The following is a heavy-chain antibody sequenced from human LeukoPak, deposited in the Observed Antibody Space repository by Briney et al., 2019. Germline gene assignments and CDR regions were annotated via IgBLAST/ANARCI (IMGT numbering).Heavy chain of an antibody. CDR1: GFTFSSYA. Sequence: PGGSLRLSCAASGFTFSSYAMSWVRQAPGKGLDWVSSITGSGGITYYADSVKGRFTISRDNSKNTLFLQMTSPRAEDTAVYHCAKGYSIDAYNYPCDYWGQGTLVTVSS. J-gene: IGHJ4*02. CDR2: ITGSGGIT. V-gene: IGHV3-23*01. CDR3: AKGYSIDAYNYPCDY. D-gene: IGHD5-24*01.